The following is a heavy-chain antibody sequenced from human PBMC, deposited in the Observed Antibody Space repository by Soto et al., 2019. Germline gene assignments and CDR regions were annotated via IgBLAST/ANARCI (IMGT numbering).Heavy chain of an antibody. J-gene: IGHJ4*02. V-gene: IGHV3-30-3*01. CDR1: VFTFISYA. D-gene: IGHD3-10*01. CDR3: ASGGVLLWFGELLF. CDR2: ISYDGSNK. Sequence: QVQLVESGGVVVHPGSSLRLSCSASVFTFISYAMHWVRQAPGKGLEWVAVISYDGSNKYYADSVKGRFTISRDNSKNTLYLQMNSLRAEDTAVYYCASGGVLLWFGELLFRGKGNLVNVSS.